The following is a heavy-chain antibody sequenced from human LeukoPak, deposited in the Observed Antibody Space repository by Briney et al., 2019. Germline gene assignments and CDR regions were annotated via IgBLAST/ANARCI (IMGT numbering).Heavy chain of an antibody. Sequence: SETLSLTCTVSGDSITTSSYYWGWIRQPPGKGLEWIGNIYYSGSTYYNPSLKSRVTISVDTSKNQFSLWLSSVTAADTAVYYCARKNDYYDSSGNYLDAFDIWGQGTMVTVSS. D-gene: IGHD3-22*01. V-gene: IGHV4-39*07. CDR2: IYYSGST. CDR3: ARKNDYYDSSGNYLDAFDI. CDR1: GDSITTSSYY. J-gene: IGHJ3*02.